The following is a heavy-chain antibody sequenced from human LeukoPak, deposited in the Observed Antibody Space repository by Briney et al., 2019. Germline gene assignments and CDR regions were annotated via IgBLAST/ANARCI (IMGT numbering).Heavy chain of an antibody. Sequence: GGSLRLSCAASGFTFSSYWMSWVRKAPGKGLEWVANIKQDGSEKYYVDSVKGRFTISRDNAKNSLYLQMNSLRAEDTAVYYCARDPGTHYGSSWYYGMDVWGQGTTVTVSS. V-gene: IGHV3-7*01. D-gene: IGHD6-13*01. CDR3: ARDPGTHYGSSWYYGMDV. CDR2: IKQDGSEK. CDR1: GFTFSSYW. J-gene: IGHJ6*02.